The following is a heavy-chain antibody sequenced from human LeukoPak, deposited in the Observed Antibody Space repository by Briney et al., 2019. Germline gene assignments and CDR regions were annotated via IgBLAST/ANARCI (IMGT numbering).Heavy chain of an antibody. CDR2: ISAYNGNT. Sequence: ASVKVSCKASGYTFTSYGISWVRQAPGQGLEWMGWISAYNGNTNYAQKLQGRVTMTTDTSTSTAYMELRSLRSDDTAVYYCARDHRTILTLIRGVQRADAFDIWGRGSMITVSS. CDR3: ARDHRTILTLIRGVQRADAFDI. CDR1: GYTFTSYG. V-gene: IGHV1-18*01. D-gene: IGHD3-10*01. J-gene: IGHJ3*02.